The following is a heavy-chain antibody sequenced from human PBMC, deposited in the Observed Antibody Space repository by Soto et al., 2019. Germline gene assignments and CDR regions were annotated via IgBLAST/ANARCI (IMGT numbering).Heavy chain of an antibody. CDR2: INHSGST. J-gene: IGHJ4*02. CDR1: GGSFSGYY. CDR3: ARGYNWNDEFDY. D-gene: IGHD1-1*01. V-gene: IGHV4-34*01. Sequence: SETLSLTCAVYGGSFSGYYWSWIRQPPGKGLEWIGEINHSGSTNYNPSLKSRVTISVDTSKNQFSLKLSSVTAADTAVYYCARGYNWNDEFDYWGQGXLVTVYS.